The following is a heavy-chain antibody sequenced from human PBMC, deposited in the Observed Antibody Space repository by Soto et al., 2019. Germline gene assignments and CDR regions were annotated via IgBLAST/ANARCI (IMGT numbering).Heavy chain of an antibody. CDR2: ISSRSYTI. Sequence: EVQLVESGGGLVQPGGSLRLSCAASGFSFSTYRMNWVRQAPGKGLEWVSYISSRSYTIYYVDSVKGRFTISRDNAKNSRYLQMNSLRDEDTAVYYCARGGSSSDNGMDVWGQGTTVTVSS. CDR3: ARGGSSSDNGMDV. CDR1: GFSFSTYR. D-gene: IGHD6-6*01. J-gene: IGHJ6*02. V-gene: IGHV3-48*02.